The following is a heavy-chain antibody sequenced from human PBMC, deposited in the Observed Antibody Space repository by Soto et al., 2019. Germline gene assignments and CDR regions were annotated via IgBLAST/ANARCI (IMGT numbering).Heavy chain of an antibody. Sequence: QVQLVQSGAEVKKSGASVNVSCKPSGYSFSDYFIQWVRQAPGQGLEWVAWINPKTAATNYAKKFQGRVSLTWDTSSTTAYMELTRLTPGDTAVYYCARIKWGLNYYNGMDVWGQGTTVIVSS. V-gene: IGHV1-2*02. CDR1: GYSFSDYF. J-gene: IGHJ6*02. CDR2: INPKTAAT. CDR3: ARIKWGLNYYNGMDV. D-gene: IGHD1-26*01.